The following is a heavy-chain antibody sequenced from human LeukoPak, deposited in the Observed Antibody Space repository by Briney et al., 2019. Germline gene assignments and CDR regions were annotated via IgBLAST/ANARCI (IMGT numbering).Heavy chain of an antibody. J-gene: IGHJ5*02. V-gene: IGHV4-59*01. D-gene: IGHD3-22*01. CDR2: IYYSGST. CDR3: ARFCNYYDSSGYYYGFDP. CDR1: GGSISSYY. Sequence: SETLTLTCTASGGSISSYYWSWIRQPPGKGLEWIGYIYYSGSTNYNPSLKSRVTISVDTSKNQFSLQLSSVTAADAAVYYCARFCNYYDSSGYYYGFDPWGQGTLVTVSS.